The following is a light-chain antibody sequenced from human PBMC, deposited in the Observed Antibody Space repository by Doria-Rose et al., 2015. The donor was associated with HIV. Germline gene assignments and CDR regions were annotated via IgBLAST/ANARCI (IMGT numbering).Light chain of an antibody. V-gene: IGKV1-39*01. CDR2: TAS. CDR1: QSVTNY. CDR3: QQSYTNPLFT. Sequence: DIQMTQSPSSLSASVGDRVTITCRASQSVTNYLNWYQQKPGKAPKLLIYTASTLQSGVPSRFSGSGSGTDFTLTITNLQPEDFATYYCQQSYTNPLFTFGPGTTVDIK. J-gene: IGKJ3*01.